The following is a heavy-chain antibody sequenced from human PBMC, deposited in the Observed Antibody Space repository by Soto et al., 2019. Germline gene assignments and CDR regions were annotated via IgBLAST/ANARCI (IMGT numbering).Heavy chain of an antibody. V-gene: IGHV1-18*01. J-gene: IGHJ4*02. CDR2: ISAYNGNT. D-gene: IGHD5-18*01. CDR3: ARAKKTAMVRSDFDY. CDR1: GYTFTSYG. Sequence: ASVKVSCKASGYTFTSYGISWVRQAPGQGLEWMGWISAYNGNTNYAQKLQGRVTMTTDTSTSTAYMELRSLRSDDTAVYYCARAKKTAMVRSDFDYWGQGTLVTVS.